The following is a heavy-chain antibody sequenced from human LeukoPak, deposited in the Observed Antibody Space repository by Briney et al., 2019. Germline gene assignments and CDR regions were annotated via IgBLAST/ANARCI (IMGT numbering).Heavy chain of an antibody. J-gene: IGHJ4*02. CDR2: INSDGSIT. Sequence: GGSLRLSCAASGFTFSSYWMHWVRQAPGKGLVWVSHINSDGSITSYADSVKGRFTISRDNSKNTLYLQMNSLRAEDTAVYYCARDHYGDYYFDYWGQGTLVTVSS. CDR1: GFTFSSYW. CDR3: ARDHYGDYYFDY. D-gene: IGHD4-17*01. V-gene: IGHV3-74*01.